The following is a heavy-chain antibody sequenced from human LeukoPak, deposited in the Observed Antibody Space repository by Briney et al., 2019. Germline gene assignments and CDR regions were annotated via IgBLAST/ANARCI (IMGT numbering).Heavy chain of an antibody. J-gene: IGHJ6*02. D-gene: IGHD6-19*01. V-gene: IGHV3-23*01. Sequence: GGSLRLSCAASGFTFSSYAMSWVRQAPGKGLEWVSAISGSGGSTYYADSVKGRFTISRDNSKNTLYLQMNGLRAEDTAVYYCARDLAVAGFYYNYGMDVWGQGTTATVSS. CDR2: ISGSGGST. CDR3: ARDLAVAGFYYNYGMDV. CDR1: GFTFSSYA.